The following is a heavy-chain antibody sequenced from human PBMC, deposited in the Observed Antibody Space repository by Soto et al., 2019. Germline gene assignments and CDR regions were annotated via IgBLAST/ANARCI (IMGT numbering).Heavy chain of an antibody. J-gene: IGHJ4*02. D-gene: IGHD3-3*01. Sequence: GGSLRLSCAASGFTFSSYSMNWVRQAPGKGLEWVSSISSSSSYIYYADSVKGRFTISRDNAKNSLYLQMNSLRAEDTAVYYCARDQAVGYYDFWSGYYNPFDYWGQGTLVTVSS. V-gene: IGHV3-21*01. CDR1: GFTFSSYS. CDR2: ISSSSSYI. CDR3: ARDQAVGYYDFWSGYYNPFDY.